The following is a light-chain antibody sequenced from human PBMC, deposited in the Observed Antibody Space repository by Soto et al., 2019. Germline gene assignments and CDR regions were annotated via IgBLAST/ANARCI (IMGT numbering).Light chain of an antibody. CDR3: QQYNNWPLT. V-gene: IGKV3-15*01. J-gene: IGKJ5*01. Sequence: ARATLSCRASQSVSSNLAWYQQKPGQAPRLLIYGASTRATGIPARFSGSGSGTEFTLTISSLQSEDFAVYYCQQYNNWPLTFGQGTRLEI. CDR1: QSVSSN. CDR2: GAS.